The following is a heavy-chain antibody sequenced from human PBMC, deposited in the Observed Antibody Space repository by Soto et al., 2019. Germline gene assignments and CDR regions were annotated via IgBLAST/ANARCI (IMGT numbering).Heavy chain of an antibody. D-gene: IGHD3-22*01. CDR3: GRHYYDSSGYYPLEY. J-gene: IGHJ4*02. CDR2: IYYSGST. CDR1: GGSISSYY. Sequence: SETLSLTCTVSGGSISSYYWSWIRQPPGKGLEWIGYIYYSGSTNYNPSLKSRVTISVDTSKNQFSLKLSSVTAADTVVYYCGRHYYDSSGYYPLEYWGQGTLVTVSS. V-gene: IGHV4-59*01.